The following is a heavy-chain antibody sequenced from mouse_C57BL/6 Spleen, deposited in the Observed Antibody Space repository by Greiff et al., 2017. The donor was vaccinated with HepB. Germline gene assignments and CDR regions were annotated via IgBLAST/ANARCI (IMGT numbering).Heavy chain of an antibody. CDR2: INPGSGGT. Sequence: QVQLQQSGAELVRPGTSVKVSCKASGYAFTNYLIEWVKQRPGQGLEWIGVINPGSGGTNYNEKFKGKATLTADKSSSTAYMQLSSLTSEDSAVYLCARGGLDYSKILFAYWGQGTLVTVSA. CDR3: ARGGLDYSKILFAY. CDR1: GYAFTNYL. D-gene: IGHD2-5*01. V-gene: IGHV1-54*01. J-gene: IGHJ3*01.